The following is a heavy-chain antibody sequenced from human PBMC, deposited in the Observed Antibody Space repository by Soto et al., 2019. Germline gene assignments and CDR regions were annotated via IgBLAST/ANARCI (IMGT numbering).Heavy chain of an antibody. V-gene: IGHV1-69*02. CDR3: AASYGSGYRAFDS. Sequence: QVQLVQSGTEVKKPGSSVKVSCKASGDTFSFYTINWVRQAPGLGLEWVGRINPIVSMPNYGQKFQGRVSMTAKTCTSTAYMGLRSLRSDDTAMYFCAASYGSGYRAFDSWGQGALVIVSS. CDR1: GDTFSFYT. J-gene: IGHJ4*02. D-gene: IGHD3-10*01. CDR2: INPIVSMP.